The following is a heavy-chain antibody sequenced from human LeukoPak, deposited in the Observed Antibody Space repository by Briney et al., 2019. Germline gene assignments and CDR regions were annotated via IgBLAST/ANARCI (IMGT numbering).Heavy chain of an antibody. V-gene: IGHV1-24*01. D-gene: IGHD3-16*02. CDR1: GYNFTELS. J-gene: IGHJ5*02. CDR2: FDTEHGET. Sequence: ASVKVSCKGSGYNFTELSIHWVRQGPGKGLEWMGGFDTEHGETLYAQNFQGRVTMAADTSTDTAYMELSSLRSEDTAVYFCTTSDDYVWGTYRYINYFDPWGQGTLVTVSS. CDR3: TTSDDYVWGTYRYINYFDP.